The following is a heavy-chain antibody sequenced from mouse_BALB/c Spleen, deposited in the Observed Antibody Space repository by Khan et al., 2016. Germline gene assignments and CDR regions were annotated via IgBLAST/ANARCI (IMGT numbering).Heavy chain of an antibody. CDR1: GYAFTTYN. J-gene: IGHJ3*01. CDR3: ARWDGNYVPFAY. V-gene: IGHV1S135*01. CDR2: IDPYNGVS. D-gene: IGHD2-1*01. Sequence: VQLKQSGPELVKPGASVKVSCKGSGYAFTTYNMYWVKQSHGKSLEWLGYIDPYNGVSSYNQKFKDKATLTVDESSSTAYMHLNSLTSEDSAVYYCARWDGNYVPFAYWGQGTLVTVSA.